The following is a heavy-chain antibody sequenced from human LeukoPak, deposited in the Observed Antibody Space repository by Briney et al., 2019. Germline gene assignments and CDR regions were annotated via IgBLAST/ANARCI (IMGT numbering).Heavy chain of an antibody. CDR3: AKDRGYCSGGSCYYFDY. CDR1: GFTFSTYA. CDR2: INSNGDEI. J-gene: IGHJ4*02. Sequence: PGGSLRLSCAASGFTFSTYAMTWVRQAPGKGLEWVSGINSNGDEIYYADSVRGRFTISRDNSNNALYLQMDSLRTEDTAVYYCAKDRGYCSGGSCYYFDYWGQGTLVTVSS. D-gene: IGHD2-15*01. V-gene: IGHV3-23*01.